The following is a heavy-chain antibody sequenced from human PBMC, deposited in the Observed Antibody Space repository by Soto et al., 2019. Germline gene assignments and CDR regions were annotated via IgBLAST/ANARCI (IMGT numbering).Heavy chain of an antibody. J-gene: IGHJ6*03. Sequence: QVQLQESGPGPVKPSQTLSLTCTVSGGSISSGGYYWTWIRQPPGKGLEWIGYIHYSGRTHYNPSLEIRVTISVDTFKHQFFLRLSSVTAANTAEYYCARFSPPGYYYMDVWGKGTSVTV. V-gene: IGHV4-31*03. CDR2: IHYSGRT. CDR3: ARFSPPGYYYMDV. CDR1: GGSISSGGYY.